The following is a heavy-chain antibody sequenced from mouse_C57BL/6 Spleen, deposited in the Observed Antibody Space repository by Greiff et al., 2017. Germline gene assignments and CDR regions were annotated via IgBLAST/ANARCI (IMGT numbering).Heavy chain of an antibody. J-gene: IGHJ1*03. V-gene: IGHV1-82*01. CDR3: ARRDYGYEYWYFDV. CDR1: GYAFSSSW. D-gene: IGHD2-2*01. Sequence: LVEPGASVKISCKASGYAFSSSWMNWVKQRPGKGLEWIGRIYPGDGDTNYNGKFKGKATLTADKSSSTAYMQLSSLTSEDSAVYFCARRDYGYEYWYFDVWGTGTTVTVSS. CDR2: IYPGDGDT.